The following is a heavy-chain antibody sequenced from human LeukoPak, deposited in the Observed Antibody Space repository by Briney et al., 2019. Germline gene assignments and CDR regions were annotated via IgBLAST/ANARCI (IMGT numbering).Heavy chain of an antibody. CDR2: INHSGST. CDR1: GGSFSGYY. D-gene: IGHD6-19*01. J-gene: IGHJ4*02. V-gene: IGHV4-34*01. CDR3: ARIGWYFHNDY. Sequence: SETLSLTCAVYGGSFSGYYWSWIRQPPGKGLEWIGEINHSGSTNYSPSLKSRVTISVDTSKNQFSLKLSSVTAADTAVYYCARIGWYFHNDYWGQGTLVTVSS.